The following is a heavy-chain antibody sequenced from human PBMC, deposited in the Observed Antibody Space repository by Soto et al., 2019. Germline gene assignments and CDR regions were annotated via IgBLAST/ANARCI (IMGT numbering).Heavy chain of an antibody. CDR3: ARVVSVDGYNWGDPVNYYYYGMDV. J-gene: IGHJ6*02. Sequence: ASVKVSCKASGYTFTSYAISWVRQAPGQRLEWIGGIIPIFGTANYAQKFQGRVTITADESTSTAYMELSSLRSEDTAVYYCARVVSVDGYNWGDPVNYYYYGMDVWGQGTTVTVSS. V-gene: IGHV1-69*13. CDR1: GYTFTSYA. CDR2: IIPIFGTA. D-gene: IGHD5-12*01.